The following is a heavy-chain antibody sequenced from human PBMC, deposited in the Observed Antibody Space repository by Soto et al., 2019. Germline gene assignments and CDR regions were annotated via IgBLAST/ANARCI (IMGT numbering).Heavy chain of an antibody. CDR1: GFTFGDYA. V-gene: IGHV3-49*03. D-gene: IGHD6-13*01. J-gene: IGHJ6*02. Sequence: LRLSCTTSGFTFGDYAMSWFRQAPGKGLEWVGVVRSKAYGGTTDYAASVKGRFDISRDDSKSIAYLQMNSVTTEDTAVYFCARYTYTSRYSYYGMDVWGHGTTVTVSS. CDR3: ARYTYTSRYSYYGMDV. CDR2: VRSKAYGGTT.